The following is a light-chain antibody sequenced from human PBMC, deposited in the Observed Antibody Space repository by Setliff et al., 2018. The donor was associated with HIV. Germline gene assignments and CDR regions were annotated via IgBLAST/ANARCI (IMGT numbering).Light chain of an antibody. J-gene: IGLJ1*01. CDR2: EVT. CDR1: GRDLGGFNF. Sequence: QSAPAQPASVSGSPGQSVSISCTGSGRDLGGFNFVSWYRQYPGKAPQLIIYEVTNRPSGVSSRFSGSKSGNTASLTISGLQAEDEADYYCGSCTSTSPCAFGTGTKV. CDR3: GSCTSTSPCA. V-gene: IGLV2-14*01.